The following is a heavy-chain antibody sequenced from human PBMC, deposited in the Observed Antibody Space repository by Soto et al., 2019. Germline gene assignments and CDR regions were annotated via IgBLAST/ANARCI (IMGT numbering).Heavy chain of an antibody. D-gene: IGHD2-15*01. J-gene: IGHJ4*02. Sequence: GGSLRLSCAASGFTVSSNYMSWVRQAPGKGLEWVSIIYSGGSTYYADSVQGRFTISRDNSKNTLFLQMSSLRAEDTAVYYCAREGGGVYCSGGSCYGRYFDFWGQGTRVTVSS. CDR3: AREGGGVYCSGGSCYGRYFDF. CDR1: GFTVSSNY. V-gene: IGHV3-53*01. CDR2: IYSGGST.